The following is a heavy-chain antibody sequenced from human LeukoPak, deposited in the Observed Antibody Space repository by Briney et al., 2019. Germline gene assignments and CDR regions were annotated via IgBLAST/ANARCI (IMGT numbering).Heavy chain of an antibody. J-gene: IGHJ4*02. CDR1: GFTFSSYA. D-gene: IGHD6-6*01. CDR2: ISGSGGST. V-gene: IGHV3-23*01. CDR3: ARDRYSSSFDY. Sequence: GGSLRLSSAASGFTFSSYAMSWVRQAPGKGLEWVSAISGSGGSTYYADSVKGRFTISRDNAKNSLYLQMNSLRAEDTAVYYCARDRYSSSFDYWGQGTLVTVSS.